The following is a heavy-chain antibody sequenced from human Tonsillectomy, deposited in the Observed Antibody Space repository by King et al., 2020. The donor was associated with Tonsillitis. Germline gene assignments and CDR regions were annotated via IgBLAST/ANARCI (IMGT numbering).Heavy chain of an antibody. V-gene: IGHV4-34*01. Sequence: VQLQQWGAGLLKPSETLSLTCAVYGGSFSGYYWSWIRQPPGKGLEWIGEINHSGSTNYNPSPKSRVTISVDTSKNQFSLKLSSVTAADTAVYYCARSFDLHYDSSGYYPYWGQGNLVIVSS. CDR3: ARSFDLHYDSSGYYPY. CDR2: INHSGST. CDR1: GGSFSGYY. D-gene: IGHD3-22*01. J-gene: IGHJ4*02.